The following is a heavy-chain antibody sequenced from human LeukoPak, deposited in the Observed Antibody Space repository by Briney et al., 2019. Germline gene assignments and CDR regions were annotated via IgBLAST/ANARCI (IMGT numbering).Heavy chain of an antibody. CDR3: AKDLTILVYYYYGMDV. Sequence: GGSLRLSCAASGFAFSNYDMHWVRQAPGKGLEWVAGISYGGGKKYNSDSVKGRFTISRDNSENTVYLQMNSLRVEDTALYFCAKDLTILVYYYYGMDVWGQGTTVTVSS. CDR2: ISYGGGKK. D-gene: IGHD2-15*01. V-gene: IGHV3-30*18. J-gene: IGHJ6*02. CDR1: GFAFSNYD.